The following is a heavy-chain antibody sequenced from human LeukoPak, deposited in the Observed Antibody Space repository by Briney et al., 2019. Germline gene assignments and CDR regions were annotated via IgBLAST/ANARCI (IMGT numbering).Heavy chain of an antibody. J-gene: IGHJ3*02. D-gene: IGHD6-19*01. Sequence: GASVKVSCKASGYSFTSYYMHWVRQAPGQGLEWMGIINPSGGSTSYAQKFQGRVTMTRDMSTSTVYMELSSLRSEDTAVYYCARVGQWLVRSLGGGRAFDIWGQGTMVTVSS. CDR3: ARVGQWLVRSLGGGRAFDI. V-gene: IGHV1-46*01. CDR2: INPSGGST. CDR1: GYSFTSYY.